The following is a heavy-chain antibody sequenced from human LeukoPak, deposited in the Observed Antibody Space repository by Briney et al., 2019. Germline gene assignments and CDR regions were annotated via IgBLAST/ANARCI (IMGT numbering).Heavy chain of an antibody. V-gene: IGHV3-23*01. J-gene: IGHJ4*02. D-gene: IGHD2/OR15-2a*01. CDR3: AKSDCNTIVCYVLDY. CDR1: GFTFGSYA. CDR2: ISGSGDST. Sequence: GGSLRLSCAASGFTFGSYAMSWVRQAPGKGLEWVSGISGSGDSTDYADSVKGRFTISRDISKNTMHLQMNSLRAEDPAGYYSAKSDCNTIVCYVLDYWGRGTLVTVSS.